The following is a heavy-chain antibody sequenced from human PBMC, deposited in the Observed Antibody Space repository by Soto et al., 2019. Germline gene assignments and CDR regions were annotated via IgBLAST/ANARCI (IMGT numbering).Heavy chain of an antibody. J-gene: IGHJ4*02. Sequence: GGSLRLSCAASGFTFSSYEMNWVRQAPGKGLEWVAVISYDGSNKYHADSVKGRFTISRDNSKNTLYLQMNSLRVEDTAVYYCAKTTDRSGYYSRFDYWGQGALVTSPQ. CDR1: GFTFSSYE. V-gene: IGHV3-30*18. CDR3: AKTTDRSGYYSRFDY. CDR2: ISYDGSNK. D-gene: IGHD3-22*01.